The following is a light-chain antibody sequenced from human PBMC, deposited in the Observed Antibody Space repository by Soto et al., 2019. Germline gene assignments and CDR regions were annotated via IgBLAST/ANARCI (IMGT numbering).Light chain of an antibody. Sequence: DIQMTQSPSSLSASVGDRLTITCRASQGISNYLAWYQQQPGKVPKLLIFAASTLHSGVPSRVSGSGSGTDFTLTISSLQPEDVATYYCQNYDSAPWTFGHGTKVEIK. V-gene: IGKV1-27*01. CDR2: AAS. J-gene: IGKJ1*01. CDR1: QGISNY. CDR3: QNYDSAPWT.